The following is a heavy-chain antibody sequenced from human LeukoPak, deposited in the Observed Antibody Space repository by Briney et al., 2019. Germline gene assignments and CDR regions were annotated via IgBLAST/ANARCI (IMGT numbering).Heavy chain of an antibody. Sequence: ASQTLSLTCAVSGGSISSGGYSWSWIRQPPGKGLEWIGYIYHSGSTYYNPSLKSRVTISVDRSKNQFSLKLSSVTAADTAVYYCARVYERFLEWLAPKYGMDVWGQGTTVTVSS. CDR1: GGSISSGGYS. CDR2: IYHSGST. J-gene: IGHJ6*02. D-gene: IGHD3-3*01. V-gene: IGHV4-30-2*01. CDR3: ARVYERFLEWLAPKYGMDV.